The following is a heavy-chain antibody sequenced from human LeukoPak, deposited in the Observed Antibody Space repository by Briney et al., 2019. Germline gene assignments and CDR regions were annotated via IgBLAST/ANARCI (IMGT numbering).Heavy chain of an antibody. CDR3: AASQWLVSSFDY. V-gene: IGHV4-4*07. CDR2: IYTSGST. J-gene: IGHJ4*02. CDR1: GGSISSYY. D-gene: IGHD6-19*01. Sequence: PSETLSLTCTVSGGSISSYYWSWIRQPAGKGLEWIGRIYTSGSTNYNPSLNSRVTISVDTSKNQFSLKLSSVTAADTAVYYCAASQWLVSSFDYWGQGTLVTVSS.